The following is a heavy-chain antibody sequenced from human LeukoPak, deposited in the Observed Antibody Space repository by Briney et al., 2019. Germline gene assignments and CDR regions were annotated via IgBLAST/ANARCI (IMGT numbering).Heavy chain of an antibody. J-gene: IGHJ3*02. V-gene: IGHV4-38-2*01. Sequence: KPSETLSLTCAVSGYSLSSGYYWGWIRQPPGKGLEWIGSIYHSGSTYYNPSLKSRVTISVDTSKNQFSLKLSSVTAADTAVYYCARRRVTDYSYAFDIWGQGTMVTVSS. CDR2: IYHSGST. CDR3: ARRRVTDYSYAFDI. D-gene: IGHD2-21*02. CDR1: GYSLSSGYY.